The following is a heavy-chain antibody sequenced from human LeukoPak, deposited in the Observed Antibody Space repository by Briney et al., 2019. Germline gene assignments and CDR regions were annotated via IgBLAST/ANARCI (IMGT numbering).Heavy chain of an antibody. D-gene: IGHD3-3*01. J-gene: IGHJ4*02. Sequence: ASVKVSCKASGYTFTSYDTNWVRQATRQGLEWMGWMNPNSGNTGYAQKFQGRVTMTRNTSISTAYMELSSLRSEDTAVYYCASVDFWSRASVDYWGQGTLVTVSS. CDR1: GYTFTSYD. V-gene: IGHV1-8*01. CDR2: MNPNSGNT. CDR3: ASVDFWSRASVDY.